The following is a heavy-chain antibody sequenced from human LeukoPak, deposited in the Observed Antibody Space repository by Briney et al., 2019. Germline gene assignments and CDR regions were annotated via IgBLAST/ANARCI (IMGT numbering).Heavy chain of an antibody. Sequence: PGGSLRLSCAASRFTFSSYAMNWVRQAPGKGLEWVSAISGSGGSTYYADSVKGRFTISRDNSKNTLYLQMNSLRAEDTAVYYCAKTVVNVGAAVDYYYYGMDVWGQGTTVTVSS. CDR3: AKTVVNVGAAVDYYYYGMDV. D-gene: IGHD6-13*01. CDR1: RFTFSSYA. V-gene: IGHV3-23*01. CDR2: ISGSGGST. J-gene: IGHJ6*02.